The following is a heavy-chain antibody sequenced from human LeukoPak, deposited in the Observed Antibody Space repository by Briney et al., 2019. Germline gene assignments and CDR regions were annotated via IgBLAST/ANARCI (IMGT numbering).Heavy chain of an antibody. D-gene: IGHD3-10*01. CDR1: GYTFTGYY. Sequence: ASVKVSCKASGYTFTGYYMHWVRQAPEQGLEWMGWINPNSGGTNYAQKFQGWVTMTRDTSISTAYMELSRLRSDDTAVYYCARVGYYGSGSYYNGAFDIWGQGTMVTVSS. CDR2: INPNSGGT. CDR3: ARVGYYGSGSYYNGAFDI. V-gene: IGHV1-2*04. J-gene: IGHJ3*02.